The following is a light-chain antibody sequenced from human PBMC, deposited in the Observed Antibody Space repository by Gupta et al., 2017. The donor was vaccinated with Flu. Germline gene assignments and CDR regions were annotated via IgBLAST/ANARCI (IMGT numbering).Light chain of an antibody. V-gene: IGKV3-11*01. J-gene: IGKJ1*01. CDR1: QSVTKY. Sequence: EIVLTQSPATLSLSPGERATLSCRASQSVTKYLAWYQQKPGQAPRLLIYDASNRATGIPARFSGSGSGTDFTLTISSLEPEDFAVYYCQHRMNWPWTFGQGTKVEIK. CDR3: QHRMNWPWT. CDR2: DAS.